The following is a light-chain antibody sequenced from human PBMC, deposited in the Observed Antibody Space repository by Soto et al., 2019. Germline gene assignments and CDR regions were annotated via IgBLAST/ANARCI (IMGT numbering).Light chain of an antibody. CDR3: QQYQNWPLT. V-gene: IGKV3-15*01. CDR2: GAS. CDR1: RSVSSL. J-gene: IGKJ4*01. Sequence: EIVMTQSPATLSVSPGERATLCCRASRSVSSLLAWYQRKPGQAPRLLIYGASTRATGIPARFSGSGSGTEFTLTISSLQSEDFAVYYCQQYQNWPLTFGGGTKVEIK.